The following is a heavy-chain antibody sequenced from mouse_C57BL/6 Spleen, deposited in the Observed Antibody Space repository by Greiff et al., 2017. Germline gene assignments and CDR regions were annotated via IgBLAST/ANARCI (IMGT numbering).Heavy chain of an antibody. Sequence: VQLQQSGPELVKPGASVKMSCKASGYTFTDYNMHWVKQSHGKSLEWIGYINPNNGGTSYNQKVKGKATLTVNKSSSTAYMGLRRLTSEDSAVYYCAREVFITTVVAPFDYWGQGTTLTVSS. CDR2: INPNNGGT. V-gene: IGHV1-22*01. CDR3: AREVFITTVVAPFDY. CDR1: GYTFTDYN. J-gene: IGHJ2*01. D-gene: IGHD1-1*01.